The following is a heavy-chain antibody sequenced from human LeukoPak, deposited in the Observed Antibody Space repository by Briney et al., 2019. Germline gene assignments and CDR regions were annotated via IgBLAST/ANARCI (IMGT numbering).Heavy chain of an antibody. D-gene: IGHD3-9*01. Sequence: ASVKVSCKVSGYTFTSYDINWVRQATGQGLEWMGWMNPNSGNTGYAQKFQGRVTMTRNTSISTAYMELSSLRSEDTAVYYCARGLDVLRYFDWLSYHDAFDIWGQGTMVTVSS. V-gene: IGHV1-8*01. CDR3: ARGLDVLRYFDWLSYHDAFDI. CDR2: MNPNSGNT. CDR1: GYTFTSYD. J-gene: IGHJ3*02.